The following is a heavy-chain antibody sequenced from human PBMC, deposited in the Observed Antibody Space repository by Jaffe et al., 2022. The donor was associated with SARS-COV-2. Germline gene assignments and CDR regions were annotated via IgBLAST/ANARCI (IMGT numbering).Heavy chain of an antibody. V-gene: IGHV3-30*18. CDR1: GFTFSSYG. J-gene: IGHJ6*02. CDR3: AKDQGSGSGMDV. CDR2: ISYDGSNK. Sequence: QVQLVESGGGVVQPGRSLRLSCAASGFTFSSYGMHWVRQAPGKGLEWVAVISYDGSNKYYADSVKGRFTISRDNSKNTLYLQMNSLRAEDTAVYYCAKDQGSGSGMDVWGQGTTVTVSS. D-gene: IGHD3-10*01.